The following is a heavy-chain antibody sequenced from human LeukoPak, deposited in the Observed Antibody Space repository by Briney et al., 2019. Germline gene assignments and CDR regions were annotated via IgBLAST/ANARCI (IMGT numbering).Heavy chain of an antibody. Sequence: GGSLRLSCAASGFTFSSYSMNWVRQAPGKGLEWVSYISSSSSTIYYADSVKGRFTISRDNAKNSQYLQMNSLRAEDTAVYYCARGGGAAGKYYYYYGMDVWGQGTTVTVSS. J-gene: IGHJ6*02. CDR2: ISSSSSTI. CDR1: GFTFSSYS. CDR3: ARGGGAAGKYYYYYGMDV. D-gene: IGHD6-13*01. V-gene: IGHV3-48*01.